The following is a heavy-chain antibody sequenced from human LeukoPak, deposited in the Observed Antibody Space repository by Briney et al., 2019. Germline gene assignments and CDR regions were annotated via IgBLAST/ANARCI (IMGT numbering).Heavy chain of an antibody. D-gene: IGHD3-22*01. CDR1: GYTFTNYD. V-gene: IGHV1-8*01. J-gene: IGHJ5*02. CDR2: INPNSDNT. Sequence: ASVKVSCKASGYTFTNYDINWVRQATGQGLEWMGWINPNSDNTAYTQNFQGRVTMTRNTSISTAYMELSNLRSEDTAVYYCARNPSYYYDSSGPLFDPWGQGTLVTVSS. CDR3: ARNPSYYYDSSGPLFDP.